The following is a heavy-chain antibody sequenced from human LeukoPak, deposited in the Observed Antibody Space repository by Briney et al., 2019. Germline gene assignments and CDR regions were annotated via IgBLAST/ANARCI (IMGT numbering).Heavy chain of an antibody. J-gene: IGHJ5*02. CDR1: GFTFSSYA. CDR2: ISGSGGST. CDR3: ASWRPYCSSTSCYYYPEGWFDP. D-gene: IGHD2-2*01. Sequence: GGSLRLSCAASGFTFSSYAMSWVRQAPGKGLEWVSAISGSGGSTYYADSVKGRFTISRDNSKNTLYLQMNSLRAEDTAVYYCASWRPYCSSTSCYYYPEGWFDPWGQGTLVTVSS. V-gene: IGHV3-23*01.